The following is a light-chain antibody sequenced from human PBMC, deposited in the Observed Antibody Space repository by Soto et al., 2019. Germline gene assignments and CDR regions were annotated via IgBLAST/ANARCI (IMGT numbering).Light chain of an antibody. Sequence: EIVLTHSPGTLSLSPGERATVSCRASQSVSSSYLAWYQQKPGQAPRLLIYGASSRATGIPDRFSGSGSGTDFTLTISRLEPEDFAVYYCQQYGRSPTTFGQGTKVDIK. CDR3: QQYGRSPTT. J-gene: IGKJ1*01. CDR2: GAS. V-gene: IGKV3-20*01. CDR1: QSVSSSY.